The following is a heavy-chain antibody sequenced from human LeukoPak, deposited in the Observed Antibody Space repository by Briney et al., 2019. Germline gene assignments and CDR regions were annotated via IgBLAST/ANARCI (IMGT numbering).Heavy chain of an antibody. CDR3: ARHWTDYGGNSAYYYYGMDI. V-gene: IGHV5-51*01. J-gene: IGHJ6*02. CDR2: IYPGDPDT. CDR1: GYSFTTYW. Sequence: GESLKISCKGSGYSFTTYWIGWVRQMPGKGLEWMGIIYPGDPDTRYSPSSQGQVTISADKSISTAYLQWSSLKASDTAMYYCARHWTDYGGNSAYYYYGMDIWGQGTTVTVSS. D-gene: IGHD4-23*01.